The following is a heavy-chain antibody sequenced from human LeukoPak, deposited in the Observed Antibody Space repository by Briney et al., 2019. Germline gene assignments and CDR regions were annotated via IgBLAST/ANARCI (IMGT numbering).Heavy chain of an antibody. CDR1: GFNFEDYA. CDR2: INWKTGNG. V-gene: IGHV3-9*01. Sequence: GGSLRLSGAVSGFNFEDYAMHWGPRGPGRGLEGCSGINWKTGNGIYADSVKGRFTIPRDNAKNSLYLQMNSLRAADTALYCCTRRAAGWQFDLWGRSTLLTVS. J-gene: IGHJ2*01. CDR3: TRRAAGWQFDL. D-gene: IGHD5-24*01.